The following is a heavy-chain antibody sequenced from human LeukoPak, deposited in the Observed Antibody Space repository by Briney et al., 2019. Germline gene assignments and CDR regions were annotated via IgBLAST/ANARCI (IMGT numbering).Heavy chain of an antibody. J-gene: IGHJ3*01. Sequence: PGGSLRLSCAASGFTFSSALMTWVRQAPGKGLEWVGHIKSKTDGGTTDCAAAVKGRFSISRDESKNALYLQMNSLKTEDTALYYCTTWDGVAWGQGTMVTVSS. CDR2: IKSKTDGGTT. CDR3: TTWDGVA. D-gene: IGHD1-26*01. CDR1: GFTFSSAL. V-gene: IGHV3-15*01.